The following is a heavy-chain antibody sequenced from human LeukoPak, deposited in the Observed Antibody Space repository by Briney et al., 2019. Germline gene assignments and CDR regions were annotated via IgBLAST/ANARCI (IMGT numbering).Heavy chain of an antibody. Sequence: ASVKVSCKASGYTFTGYYMHWVRQAPGQGLEWMGWINPNSGGTNYAQKFQGRVTMTRDTSISTAYMELSRLRSDDTAVYYCARTRRDGSGWYNYYYYYMDVWGKGTTVTVSS. CDR3: ARTRRDGSGWYNYYYYYMDV. CDR2: INPNSGGT. D-gene: IGHD6-19*01. V-gene: IGHV1-2*02. CDR1: GYTFTGYY. J-gene: IGHJ6*03.